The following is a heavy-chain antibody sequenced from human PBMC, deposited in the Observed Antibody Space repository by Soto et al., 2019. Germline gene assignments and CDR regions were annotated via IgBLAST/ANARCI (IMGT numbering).Heavy chain of an antibody. J-gene: IGHJ6*03. CDR3: TRDPVYYDFWSGYYSPYYYYYYMDV. Sequence: GGSLRLSCTASGFTFGDYAMSWFRQAPGKGLEWVGFIRSKAYGGTTEYTASVKSRFTISRDDSKSIDYLKMNSLKTEDTAVYYCTRDPVYYDFWSGYYSPYYYYYYMDVWGKGTTVTVSS. D-gene: IGHD3-3*01. CDR1: GFTFGDYA. V-gene: IGHV3-49*01. CDR2: IRSKAYGGTT.